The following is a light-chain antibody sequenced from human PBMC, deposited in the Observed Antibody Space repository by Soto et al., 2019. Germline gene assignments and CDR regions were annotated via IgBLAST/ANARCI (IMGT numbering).Light chain of an antibody. CDR2: DTS. CDR3: QQLSDSLT. CDR1: QSAGSY. Sequence: EIVLTQSPATLSLSPGEGATLSCRASQSAGSYLAWYQQKPGQAPRLLIYDTSNRATGIPARFSGSGSGTDFTLTISTQEPEDFAVYYCQQLSDSLTFGGGTKAEIK. V-gene: IGKV3-11*01. J-gene: IGKJ4*01.